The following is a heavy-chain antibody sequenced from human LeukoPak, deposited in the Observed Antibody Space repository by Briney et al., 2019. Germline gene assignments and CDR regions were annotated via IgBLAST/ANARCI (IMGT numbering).Heavy chain of an antibody. Sequence: GESLKISCKDSGYSFTSYWIGWVRQLPGKGLEWMGIIYPGDSDTRYSPSFQGQVTISADKSINTAYLQWSSLKASDTAIYYCARRGEAMDPFDYWGQGTLVTVSS. J-gene: IGHJ4*02. CDR1: GYSFTSYW. D-gene: IGHD5-18*01. CDR3: ARRGEAMDPFDY. V-gene: IGHV5-51*01. CDR2: IYPGDSDT.